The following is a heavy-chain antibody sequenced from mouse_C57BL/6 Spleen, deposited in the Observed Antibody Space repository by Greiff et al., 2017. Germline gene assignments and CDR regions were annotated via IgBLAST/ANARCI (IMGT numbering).Heavy chain of an antibody. J-gene: IGHJ1*03. D-gene: IGHD1-1*01. V-gene: IGHV1-15*01. CDR1: GYTFTDYE. CDR3: TRLEFYYGSSYWYFDV. Sequence: QVQLQQSGAELVRPGASVTLSCKASGYTFTDYEMHWVKQTPVHGLEWIGAIDPETGGTAYNQKFKGKAILTADKSSSTAYMELRSLTSEDSAVYYCTRLEFYYGSSYWYFDVWGTGTTVTVSS. CDR2: IDPETGGT.